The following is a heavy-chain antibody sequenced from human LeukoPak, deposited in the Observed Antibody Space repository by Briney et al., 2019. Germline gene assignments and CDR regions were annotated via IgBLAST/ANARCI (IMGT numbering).Heavy chain of an antibody. V-gene: IGHV1-18*01. Sequence: ASVKVSCKASGYTFTSYGMSWVRQAPGQGLEGMGWISAYNGNTNYAQKLQGRVTMTTDTSTSTAYMELRSLRSDDTAVYYCAREASYCGGDCPDDAFDIWGQGTMVTVSS. D-gene: IGHD2-21*02. CDR1: GYTFTSYG. J-gene: IGHJ3*02. CDR3: AREASYCGGDCPDDAFDI. CDR2: ISAYNGNT.